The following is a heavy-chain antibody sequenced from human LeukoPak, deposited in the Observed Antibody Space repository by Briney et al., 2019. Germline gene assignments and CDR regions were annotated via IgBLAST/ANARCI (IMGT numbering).Heavy chain of an antibody. CDR3: ARVSGSYQNFDY. Sequence: PSETLSLPCTVSGGSISSYYWSWIRQPPGEGLEGLGYIYYSGSTNYNPSLKSRVTISVDTSKNQFSLKLSSVTAADTAVYYCARVSGSYQNFDYWGQGTLVTVSS. V-gene: IGHV4-59*01. D-gene: IGHD1-26*01. CDR2: IYYSGST. J-gene: IGHJ4*02. CDR1: GGSISSYY.